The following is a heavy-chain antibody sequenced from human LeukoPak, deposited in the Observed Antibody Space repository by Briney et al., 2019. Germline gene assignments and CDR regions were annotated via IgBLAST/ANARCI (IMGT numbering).Heavy chain of an antibody. CDR2: INPKSGDT. J-gene: IGHJ4*02. CDR3: ARGGAYYDILTGDY. CDR1: GYTFTDNY. Sequence: GASVKVSCQASGYTFTDNYLHWVRPAPGQGLEWMGSINPKSGDTNYPQKFQGRVTMTRDTSISTASMELNSLRSDDTAVYYCARGGAYYDILTGDYWGQGTLVTVSS. D-gene: IGHD3-9*01. V-gene: IGHV1-2*02.